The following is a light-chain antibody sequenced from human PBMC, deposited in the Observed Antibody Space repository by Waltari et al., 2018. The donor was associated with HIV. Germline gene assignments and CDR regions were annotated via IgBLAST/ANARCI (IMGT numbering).Light chain of an antibody. CDR1: SGSIASNY. CDR2: EDN. Sequence: NFMLTQPHSVSESPGKTVTISCTRSSGSIASNYVQWYQQRPGSSPPTVIYEDNQRPPGVPDRFSGSIASSSNSASLTISGLKTEDEADYDCQSYDSSNHVVFGGGTKLTVL. CDR3: QSYDSSNHVV. J-gene: IGLJ2*01. V-gene: IGLV6-57*01.